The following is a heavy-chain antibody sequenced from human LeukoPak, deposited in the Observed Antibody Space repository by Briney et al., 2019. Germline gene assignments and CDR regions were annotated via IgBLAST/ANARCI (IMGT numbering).Heavy chain of an antibody. CDR1: GFSFSDYG. Sequence: PGGSLRLPCAASGFSFSDYGMHWVRQAPGKGLEWVAFISYDGSDKYYADSVKGRFTISRDNSKNTLYLQMNSLRAEDTAVYYCTKGGSWFDPWGQGTLVTVSS. V-gene: IGHV3-30*18. CDR2: ISYDGSDK. D-gene: IGHD5-12*01. J-gene: IGHJ5*02. CDR3: TKGGSWFDP.